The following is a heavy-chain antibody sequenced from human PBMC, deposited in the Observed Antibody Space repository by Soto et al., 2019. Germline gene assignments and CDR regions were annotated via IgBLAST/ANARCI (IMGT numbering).Heavy chain of an antibody. J-gene: IGHJ6*02. CDR1: GGTFSSYA. D-gene: IGHD1-20*01. V-gene: IGHV1-69*12. CDR2: IIPIFGTA. Sequence: QVQLVQSGAEVKKPGSSVKVSCKASGGTFSSYAISWVRQAPGQGLEWMGGIIPIFGTANYAQKFQGRVTVTADESTSTAYMELTSLGAEDTAVYYCGGNRNDIYYYGMDVWGQGTTVTVSS. CDR3: GGNRNDIYYYGMDV.